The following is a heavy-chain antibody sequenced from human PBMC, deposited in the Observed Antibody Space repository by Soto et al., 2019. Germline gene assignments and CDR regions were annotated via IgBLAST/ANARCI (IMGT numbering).Heavy chain of an antibody. J-gene: IGHJ6*02. CDR1: GGTFSSYA. CDR3: ARVSYGDYPHYCGMDV. CDR2: IIPIFGTA. D-gene: IGHD4-17*01. V-gene: IGHV1-69*01. Sequence: QVQLVQSGAEVKKPGSSVKVSCKASGGTFSSYAISWVRQAPGQGLEWMGGIIPIFGTANYAQKFQGRVTITADESTSTAYMEQSSLRAADKAVYYCARVSYGDYPHYCGMDVWGQGTTVTGSS.